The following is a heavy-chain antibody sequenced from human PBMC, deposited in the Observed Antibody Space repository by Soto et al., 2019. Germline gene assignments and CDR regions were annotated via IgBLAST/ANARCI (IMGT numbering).Heavy chain of an antibody. Sequence: VQLVESGGGLVKPGGSLRLSCAASGFTFSTYSMNWVRQAPGKGLEWVSSISSSSSYIYYADSVKGRFTISRDNAKNSLYLQMNSLRAEDTAVYYCARDRITMVRGEFDPWGQGTLVTVSS. CDR2: ISSSSSYI. CDR3: ARDRITMVRGEFDP. CDR1: GFTFSTYS. V-gene: IGHV3-21*01. J-gene: IGHJ5*02. D-gene: IGHD3-10*01.